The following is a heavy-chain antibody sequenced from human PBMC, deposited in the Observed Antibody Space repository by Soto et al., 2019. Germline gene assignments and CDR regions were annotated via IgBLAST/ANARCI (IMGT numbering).Heavy chain of an antibody. CDR3: ARVLIITTVTAYYYYMDV. CDR1: GGSVSSYY. D-gene: IGHD3-22*01. Sequence: PSETLSLTCAASGGSVSSYYWSWIRQPPGKGLEWIGYIDYFGATRYNPSLTRRVTISEDMSKNQLSLELTSVNAADTGVYFCARVLIITTVTAYYYYMDVWGKGTTVTVSS. J-gene: IGHJ6*03. CDR2: IDYFGAT. V-gene: IGHV4-59*02.